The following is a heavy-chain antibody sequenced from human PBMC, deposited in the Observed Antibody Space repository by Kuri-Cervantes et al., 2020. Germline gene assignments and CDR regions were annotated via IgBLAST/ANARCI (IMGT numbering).Heavy chain of an antibody. Sequence: ASVKVSCKASGYTFISYYIHWVRQAPGEGLEWMGWINPNNGDTKYAQKFQGRVTMTRDTSITTAYMELTSLRSDDAAVFYCARAGIRVPTSLDSWGQGTLVTVSS. CDR1: GYTFISYY. D-gene: IGHD1-1*01. CDR2: INPNNGDT. J-gene: IGHJ4*02. CDR3: ARAGIRVPTSLDS. V-gene: IGHV1-2*02.